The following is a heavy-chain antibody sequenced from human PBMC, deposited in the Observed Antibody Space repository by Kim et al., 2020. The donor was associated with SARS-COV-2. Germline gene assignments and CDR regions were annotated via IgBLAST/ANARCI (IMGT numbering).Heavy chain of an antibody. D-gene: IGHD2-2*03. Sequence: GESLKISCKGSAYSFTSYWIGWVRQMPGKGLEWMGMIYPGDSDTRYSPSFQGQVTISADKSISTAYLQRSSLKASDTAMYYCARHRRSGRGYCDSSSCYDFDYWGQATKVTVS. J-gene: IGHJ4*02. CDR2: IYPGDSDT. CDR1: AYSFTSYW. CDR3: ARHRRSGRGYCDSSSCYDFDY. V-gene: IGHV5-51*01.